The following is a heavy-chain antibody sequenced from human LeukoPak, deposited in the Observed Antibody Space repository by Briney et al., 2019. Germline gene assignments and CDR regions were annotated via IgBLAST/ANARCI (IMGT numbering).Heavy chain of an antibody. CDR3: ARDGGLSSYYYYMDV. Sequence: SETLSLTCTVSGGSISSSSYYWGWIRQPPGKGLEWIGYIYYSGSTNYNPSLKSRVTISVDTSKNQFSLKLSSVTAADTAVYYCARDGGLSSYYYYMDVWGKGTTVTISS. CDR2: IYYSGST. V-gene: IGHV4-61*01. CDR1: GGSISSSSYY. J-gene: IGHJ6*03. D-gene: IGHD3-16*02.